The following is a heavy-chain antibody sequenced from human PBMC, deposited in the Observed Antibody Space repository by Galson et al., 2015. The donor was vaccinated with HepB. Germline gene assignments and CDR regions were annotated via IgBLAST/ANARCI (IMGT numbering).Heavy chain of an antibody. CDR2: ISGHNRNT. Sequence: SVKVSCKASGYTFSNYGISWVRRAPGQGLEWMGWISGHNRNTNYAQSLQGRVTMTTDTSTTTAYMELRGLRSDDTAVYYCARDSRNYDFWTGDYTGFDPWGQGTRVTVSS. CDR1: GYTFSNYG. J-gene: IGHJ5*02. D-gene: IGHD3/OR15-3a*01. V-gene: IGHV1-18*01. CDR3: ARDSRNYDFWTGDYTGFDP.